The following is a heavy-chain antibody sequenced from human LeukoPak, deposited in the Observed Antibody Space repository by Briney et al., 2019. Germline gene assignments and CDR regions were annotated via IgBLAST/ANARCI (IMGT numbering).Heavy chain of an antibody. CDR2: IYYSGST. CDR3: ARTRYCSSTSCQEYMDV. CDR1: GGSISSSSYY. V-gene: IGHV4-39*07. J-gene: IGHJ6*03. Sequence: SETLSLTCTVSGGSISSSSYYWGWIRQPPGKGLEWIGSIYYSGSTYYNPSLKSRVTISVDTSKNQFFLKLTSVTAADTAVYYCARTRYCSSTSCQEYMDVWGKGTTVTVSS. D-gene: IGHD2-2*01.